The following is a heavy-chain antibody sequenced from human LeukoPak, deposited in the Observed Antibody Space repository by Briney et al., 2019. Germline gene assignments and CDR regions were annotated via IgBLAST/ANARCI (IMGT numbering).Heavy chain of an antibody. J-gene: IGHJ4*02. CDR3: ARKRRDGYYFDY. CDR2: IYSGGST. D-gene: IGHD5-24*01. Sequence: GGSLRLSCAASGFTVSSNYMSWVRQAPGKWLEWVSVIYSGGSTYYADSVKGRFTISRDNSKNTLYLQMNSLRAEDTAMYYGARKRRDGYYFDYWGQGTLVTVSS. CDR1: GFTVSSNY. V-gene: IGHV3-53*01.